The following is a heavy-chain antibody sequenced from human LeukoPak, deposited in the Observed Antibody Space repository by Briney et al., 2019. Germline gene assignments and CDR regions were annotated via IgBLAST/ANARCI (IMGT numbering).Heavy chain of an antibody. CDR1: GFTFSSYA. Sequence: GGSLRLSCAASGFTFSSYAMSWVRQAPGKGLEWVSVIYSGGSTYYADSVKGRFTISRHNSKNTLYLQMNSLRAEDTAVYYCARDRADPNYYYYGMDVWGQGTTVTVSS. CDR2: IYSGGST. J-gene: IGHJ6*02. V-gene: IGHV3-53*04. CDR3: ARDRADPNYYYYGMDV.